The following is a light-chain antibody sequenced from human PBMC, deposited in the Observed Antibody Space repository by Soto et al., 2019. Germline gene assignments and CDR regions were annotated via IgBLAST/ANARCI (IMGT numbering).Light chain of an antibody. CDR3: SSYTSGSTRVV. V-gene: IGLV2-14*01. Sequence: QSALTQPASVSGSPGQSITISCTGTSIDVGSYNYVSWYQQHPGKAPKVMIYDVSKRPSGISNRFSGSKSGNTASLTISGLQIEDEADYYCSSYTSGSTRVVFGGGTKVTVL. CDR2: DVS. CDR1: SIDVGSYNY. J-gene: IGLJ2*01.